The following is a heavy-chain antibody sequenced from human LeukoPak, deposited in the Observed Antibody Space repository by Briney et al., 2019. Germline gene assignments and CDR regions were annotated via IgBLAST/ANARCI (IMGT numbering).Heavy chain of an antibody. V-gene: IGHV5-51*01. CDR1: GYSFTSYW. Sequence: RGESLKISCKDSGYSFTSYWIGWVRQMPGKGLEWMGTIYPGDSDTRYSPSFQGQVTISADKSINTAYLQWSSLKASDTAIYYCARRGEAMDPFDYWGQGTLVTVSS. J-gene: IGHJ4*02. D-gene: IGHD5-18*01. CDR3: ARRGEAMDPFDY. CDR2: IYPGDSDT.